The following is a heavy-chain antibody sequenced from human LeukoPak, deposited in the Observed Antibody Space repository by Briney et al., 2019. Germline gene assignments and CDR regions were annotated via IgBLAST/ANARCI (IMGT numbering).Heavy chain of an antibody. J-gene: IGHJ4*02. Sequence: PSETLSLTCAVYGGSFSGYYWSWIRQPPGKGLEWIGEINHSGSTNHNPSLKSRVTISVDTSKNQFSLKLSSVTAADTAVYYCASGTYGDWGQGTLVTVSS. CDR2: INHSGST. D-gene: IGHD3-10*01. CDR1: GGSFSGYY. V-gene: IGHV4-34*01. CDR3: ASGTYGD.